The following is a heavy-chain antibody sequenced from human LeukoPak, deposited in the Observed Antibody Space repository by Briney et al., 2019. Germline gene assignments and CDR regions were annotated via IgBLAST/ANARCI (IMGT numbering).Heavy chain of an antibody. D-gene: IGHD6-19*01. CDR1: GGSISSYY. J-gene: IGHJ4*02. Sequence: SETLSLTCTVSGGSISSYYWSWIRQPPGKGLEWIGYIYYSGSTNYNPSLKSRVTISVDTSKNQFSLNLTSVTAADTAMYYCARHDSSGWYSGDSWGRGILVTVSS. CDR2: IYYSGST. CDR3: ARHDSSGWYSGDS. V-gene: IGHV4-59*08.